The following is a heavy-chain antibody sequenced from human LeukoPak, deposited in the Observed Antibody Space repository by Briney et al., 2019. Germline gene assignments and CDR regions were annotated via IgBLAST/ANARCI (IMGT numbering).Heavy chain of an antibody. Sequence: GGSLRLSCAASAFTFSDYYMSWIRQAPGKGLEWVSYISSSGSTIYNADSVKGRFTISRDNAKNSLFLQMNSLRTEDTAVYYCAASGYYGMDVWGQGTTVSVSS. CDR1: AFTFSDYY. V-gene: IGHV3-11*01. CDR3: AASGYYGMDV. CDR2: ISSSGSTI. J-gene: IGHJ6*02.